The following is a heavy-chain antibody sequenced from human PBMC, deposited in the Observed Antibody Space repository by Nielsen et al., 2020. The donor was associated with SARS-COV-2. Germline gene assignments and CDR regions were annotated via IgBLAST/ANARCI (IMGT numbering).Heavy chain of an antibody. D-gene: IGHD3-22*01. CDR1: GYTFTSYA. CDR3: ARTYDSSGYYLSYFYYGMDV. CDR2: INAGNGNT. J-gene: IGHJ6*02. Sequence: ASVKVSCKASGYTFTSYAMHWVRQAPGQRLEWMGWINAGNGNTKYSQKFQGRATITRDTSASTAYMELSSLRSEDTAVYYCARTYDSSGYYLSYFYYGMDVWGQGTTVTVSS. V-gene: IGHV1-3*01.